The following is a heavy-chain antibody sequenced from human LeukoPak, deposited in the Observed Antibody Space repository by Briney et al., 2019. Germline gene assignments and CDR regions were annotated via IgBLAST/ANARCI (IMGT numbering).Heavy chain of an antibody. CDR3: ARDADQYYYGSGSLYNWFDP. D-gene: IGHD3-10*01. J-gene: IGHJ5*02. CDR2: IIPILGIA. CDR1: GGPFSSYA. Sequence: SVKVSCKASGGPFSSYAISWVRQAPGQGLEWMGRIIPILGIANYAQKFQGRVTITADKSTSTAYMELSSLRSEDTAVYYCARDADQYYYGSGSLYNWFDPWGQGTLVTVSS. V-gene: IGHV1-69*04.